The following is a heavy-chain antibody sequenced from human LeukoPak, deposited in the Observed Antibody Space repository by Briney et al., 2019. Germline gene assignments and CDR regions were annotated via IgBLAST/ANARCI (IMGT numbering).Heavy chain of an antibody. Sequence: GGSLRLSCAASGFTFSSYAMSWVRQAPGKGLEWVSAISGSGGSTYYADSVKGRFTISRDNSKNTLYLQMNSLRAEDTAVYYCAESTSGWYGQGNYWGQGTLVTVSS. J-gene: IGHJ4*02. CDR2: ISGSGGST. D-gene: IGHD6-19*01. V-gene: IGHV3-23*01. CDR3: AESTSGWYGQGNY. CDR1: GFTFSSYA.